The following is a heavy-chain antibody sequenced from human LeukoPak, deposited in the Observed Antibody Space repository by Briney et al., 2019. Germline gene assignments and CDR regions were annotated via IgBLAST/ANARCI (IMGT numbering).Heavy chain of an antibody. CDR1: GDSVSSSNYY. J-gene: IGHJ6*02. CDR3: ARDPNYGDYDLTGYGMDV. Sequence: PSETLSLTCAVSGDSVSSSNYYWSWIRQPPGKGLEWIGYIYYSGSTNYNPSLKSRVTISVDTSKNQFSLKLSSVTAADTAVYYCARDPNYGDYDLTGYGMDVWGQGTTVTVSS. D-gene: IGHD4-17*01. CDR2: IYYSGST. V-gene: IGHV4-61*01.